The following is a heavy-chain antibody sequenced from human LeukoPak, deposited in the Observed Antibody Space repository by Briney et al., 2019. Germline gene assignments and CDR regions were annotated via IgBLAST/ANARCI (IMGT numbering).Heavy chain of an antibody. D-gene: IGHD3-22*01. J-gene: IGHJ4*02. Sequence: GASVMVSCKASGYTFTAYYIHWVRQAPGQGLEWMGWINPNSGGTNYAQKFQGRVTMTRDTSISTAYMELSRLRSDDTAVYFCARRCDTSSYYTYYFDYWGQGTLVTVSS. V-gene: IGHV1-2*02. CDR2: INPNSGGT. CDR1: GYTFTAYY. CDR3: ARRCDTSSYYTYYFDY.